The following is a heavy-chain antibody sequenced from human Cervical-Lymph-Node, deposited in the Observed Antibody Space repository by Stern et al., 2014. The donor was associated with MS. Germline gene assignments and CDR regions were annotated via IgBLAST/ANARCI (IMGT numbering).Heavy chain of an antibody. CDR2: YDPEEGNT. CDR1: GYSLSDLS. V-gene: IGHV1-24*01. J-gene: IGHJ3*01. CDR3: ATASRYDALDL. Sequence: QVQLVESGAEVRKPGASVRVSCKVSGYSLSDLSMHWVRQAPGKGLEWLGGYDPEEGNTVYAQTFQGRVAMAEDTSTDTAYMELNSLRSDDTAVYHCATASRYDALDLWGQGTVVTVSS.